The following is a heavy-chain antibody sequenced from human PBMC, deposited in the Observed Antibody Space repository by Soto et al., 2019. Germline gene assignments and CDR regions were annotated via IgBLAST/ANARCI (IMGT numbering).Heavy chain of an antibody. CDR1: GGSISSGGYC. CDR3: ARDITRYGMDV. J-gene: IGHJ6*02. Sequence: PSETLSLTCTVSGGSISSGGYCWSWIRQHPGKGLEWIGYIYYSGSTYYNPSLKSRVTISVDTSKNQFSLKLSSVTAADTAVYYCARDITRYGMDVWGQGTTVTVSS. D-gene: IGHD2-2*01. CDR2: IYYSGST. V-gene: IGHV4-31*03.